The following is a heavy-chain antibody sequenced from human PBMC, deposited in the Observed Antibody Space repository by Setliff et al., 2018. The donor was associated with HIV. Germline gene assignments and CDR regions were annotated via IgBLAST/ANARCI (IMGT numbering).Heavy chain of an antibody. Sequence: SETLSLTCAVYGGSFSDYYWIWIRQSPGKGPEWIGEVNHSGITKYNPSLRSRVIISIDTSKNQFSLKLSSVTATDTAVYYCARNSFTVTFYYYMDVWGKGTTVTVSS. J-gene: IGHJ6*03. CDR3: ARNSFTVTFYYYMDV. CDR1: GGSFSDYY. CDR2: VNHSGIT. V-gene: IGHV4-34*01. D-gene: IGHD4-4*01.